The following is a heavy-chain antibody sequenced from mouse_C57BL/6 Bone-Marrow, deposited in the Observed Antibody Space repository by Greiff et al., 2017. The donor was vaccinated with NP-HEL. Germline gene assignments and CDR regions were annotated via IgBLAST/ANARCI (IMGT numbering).Heavy chain of an antibody. Sequence: QVQLKQSGAELARPGASVKLSCKASGYTFTSYGISWVKQRTGQGLEWIGEIYPRSGNTYYNEKFKGKATLTADKSSSTAYMELRSLTSEDSAVYFCARHTTVVATDFDYWGQGTTLTVSS. J-gene: IGHJ2*01. CDR2: IYPRSGNT. D-gene: IGHD1-1*01. CDR1: GYTFTSYG. V-gene: IGHV1-81*01. CDR3: ARHTTVVATDFDY.